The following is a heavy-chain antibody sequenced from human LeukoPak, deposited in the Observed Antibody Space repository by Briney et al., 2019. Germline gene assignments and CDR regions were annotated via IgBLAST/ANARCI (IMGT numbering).Heavy chain of an antibody. CDR2: FDPEDGET. D-gene: IGHD6-6*01. V-gene: IGHV1-24*01. Sequence: GASVKVSCKVSGYTLTELSMHWVRQAPGKGLEWMGGFDPEDGETIYAQKFQGRVTMTEDTSTDTAYMELSSLRSEDTAVYYCATDIYSCSSSYYYGMDVWGQGTTVTVSS. CDR3: ATDIYSCSSSYYYGMDV. CDR1: GYTLTELS. J-gene: IGHJ6*02.